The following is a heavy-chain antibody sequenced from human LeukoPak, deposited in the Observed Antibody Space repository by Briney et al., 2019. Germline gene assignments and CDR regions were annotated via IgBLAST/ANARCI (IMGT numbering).Heavy chain of an antibody. CDR3: AKASGGNVVY. J-gene: IGHJ4*02. CDR1: GFTFSSNT. CDR2: ISGSGGNT. Sequence: GGALRLSCAASGFTFSSNTMSWVRQAPGKGLEWVSVISGSGGNTYYADSVKGRFTISRDNSKNTLYLQMNSLRPEDTAVYYCAKASGGNVVYWGQGTLVTVSS. V-gene: IGHV3-23*01. D-gene: IGHD4-23*01.